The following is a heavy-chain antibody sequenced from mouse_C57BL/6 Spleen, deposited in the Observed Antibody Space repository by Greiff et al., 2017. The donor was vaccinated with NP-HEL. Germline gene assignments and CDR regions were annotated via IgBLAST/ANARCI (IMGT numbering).Heavy chain of an antibody. CDR2: FYPGSGSI. V-gene: IGHV1-62-2*01. CDR1: GYTFTEYT. D-gene: IGHD4-1*01. J-gene: IGHJ3*01. CDR3: ARHEGNWESPGWFAY. Sequence: VKLQESGAELVKPGASVKLSCKASGYTFTEYTIDWVKQRSGQGLEWIGWFYPGSGSIKYNEKFKDKATLTADKSSSTVYMELSRLTSEDSAVYFCARHEGNWESPGWFAYWGQGTLVTVSA.